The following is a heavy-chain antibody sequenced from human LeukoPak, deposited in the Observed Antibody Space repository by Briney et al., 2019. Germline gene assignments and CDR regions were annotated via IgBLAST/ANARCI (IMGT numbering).Heavy chain of an antibody. D-gene: IGHD3-10*01. CDR1: GYTFTSYA. CDR2: INCGNGNT. CDR3: ARASPHRVLDY. J-gene: IGHJ4*02. V-gene: IGHV1-3*01. Sequence: ASVKDSCKASGYTFTSYAMHWVRQAPGQRVGWRGWINCGNGNTKHSQKFMGRVTINRDTSASTAYMELSSLRSEDTAVYYCARASPHRVLDYWGQGTLVTVSS.